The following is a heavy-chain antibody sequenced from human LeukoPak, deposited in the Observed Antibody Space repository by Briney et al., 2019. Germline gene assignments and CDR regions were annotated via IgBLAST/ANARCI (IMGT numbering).Heavy chain of an antibody. CDR3: ARVTNQLFPFDY. D-gene: IGHD2-2*01. J-gene: IGHJ4*02. V-gene: IGHV1-18*01. CDR2: ISAYNGNT. Sequence: GASVKASCKAPGYTFTSYGISWVRQAPGQGLEWMGWISAYNGNTNYAQKLQGRVTMTTDTSTSTAYMELRSLRSDDTAVYYCARVTNQLFPFDYWGQGTLVTVSS. CDR1: GYTFTSYG.